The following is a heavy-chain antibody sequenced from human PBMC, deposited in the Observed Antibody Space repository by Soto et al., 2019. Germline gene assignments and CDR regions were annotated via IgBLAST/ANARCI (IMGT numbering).Heavy chain of an antibody. J-gene: IGHJ4*02. Sequence: GGSLRLSCAASGFTFSSYGMHWVRQAPGKGLEWVAVISYDGSNKYYADSVKGRFTISRDNSKNTLYLQMNSLRAEDTAVYYCAKDEGYCSSTSCYGIIDYWGQGTLVTVSS. CDR1: GFTFSSYG. V-gene: IGHV3-30*18. CDR2: ISYDGSNK. D-gene: IGHD2-2*01. CDR3: AKDEGYCSSTSCYGIIDY.